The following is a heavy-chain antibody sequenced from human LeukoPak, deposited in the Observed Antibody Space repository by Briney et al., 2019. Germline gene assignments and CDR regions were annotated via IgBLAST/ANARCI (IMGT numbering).Heavy chain of an antibody. CDR3: ARVKMTRPDYV. D-gene: IGHD3-10*02. V-gene: IGHV4-59*01. CDR2: IYYSGST. J-gene: IGHJ4*02. CDR1: GGSISSYY. Sequence: SETLSLTCTVSGGSISSYYWSWIRQPPGKELEWIGYIYYSGSTNYNPSLKSRVTISVDTSKNQFSLKLSSVTAADTAVYYCARVKMTRPDYVWSQGTLVTVSS.